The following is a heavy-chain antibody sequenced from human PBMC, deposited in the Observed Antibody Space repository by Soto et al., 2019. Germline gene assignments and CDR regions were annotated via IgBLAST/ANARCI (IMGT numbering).Heavy chain of an antibody. CDR3: ARGQWLGD. J-gene: IGHJ4*02. D-gene: IGHD3-22*01. CDR2: IKQDGSEK. CDR1: GFTFSTYW. Sequence: EVQLVESGGGLVQPGGSLRLSCTASGFTFSTYWMSWVRQAPGKGLEWVANIKQDGSEKYYVDSVRGRFTISRDNTKNSLYLQMNSLRAEDTAVYYCARGQWLGDWGQGTLVTVAS. V-gene: IGHV3-7*04.